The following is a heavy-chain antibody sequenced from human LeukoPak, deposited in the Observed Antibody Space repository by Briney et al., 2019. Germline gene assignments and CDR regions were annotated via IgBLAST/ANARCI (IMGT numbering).Heavy chain of an antibody. CDR1: GFTFSSYA. V-gene: IGHV3-23*01. CDR3: AKERTGWPYGEYYFDY. Sequence: GGSLRLSCAASGFTFSSYAMSWVRQAPGKGLEWVSAISGSGGGTYYADSVKGRFTISRDNSKNTLYLQMNSLRAEDTAVYYCAKERTGWPYGEYYFDYWGQGTLVTVSS. D-gene: IGHD2-15*01. J-gene: IGHJ4*02. CDR2: ISGSGGGT.